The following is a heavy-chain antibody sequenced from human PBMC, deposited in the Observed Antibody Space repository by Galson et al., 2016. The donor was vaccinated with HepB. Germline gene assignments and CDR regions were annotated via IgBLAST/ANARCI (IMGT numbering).Heavy chain of an antibody. V-gene: IGHV3-33*08. Sequence: SLRLSCAASGFTFSNYAMSWVRQAPGKRLEWVAFIWYDGTIKYYADSVKGRFTISRDNSKDTLYLQMNSLRAEDTAVYYCARDYGDSNSYFNYWGQGTLVTVSS. CDR3: ARDYGDSNSYFNY. CDR2: IWYDGTIK. CDR1: GFTFSNYA. D-gene: IGHD4-17*01. J-gene: IGHJ4*02.